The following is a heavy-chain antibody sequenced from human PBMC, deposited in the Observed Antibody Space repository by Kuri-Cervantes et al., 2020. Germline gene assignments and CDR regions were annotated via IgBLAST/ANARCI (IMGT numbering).Heavy chain of an antibody. J-gene: IGHJ4*02. CDR2: IIPIFGTA. Sequence: SVKVSCKASGGTFSSYAISWVRQAPGQGLEWMGGIIPIFGTANYAQKFQGRVTMTEDTSTDTAYMELSSLRSEDTAVYYCATAPVAAPPEGFEYWGQGTLVTVSS. D-gene: IGHD2-15*01. CDR3: ATAPVAAPPEGFEY. V-gene: IGHV1-69*06. CDR1: GGTFSSYA.